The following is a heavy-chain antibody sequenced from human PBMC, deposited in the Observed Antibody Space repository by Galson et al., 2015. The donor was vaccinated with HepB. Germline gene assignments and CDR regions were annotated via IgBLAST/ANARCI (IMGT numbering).Heavy chain of an antibody. D-gene: IGHD5-12*01. J-gene: IGHJ4*02. V-gene: IGHV5-10-1*01. CDR2: IDPTDSYT. Sequence: QSGAEVTKPGESLRISCKGSGYSFSNYWITWVRQVPGKGLEWMGRIDPTDSYTNYSPSFRGHVTISTDKSISTAYLQWSSLKASDTAIFYCARTSSAYDDVDSWGQGTLVTVSS. CDR3: ARTSSAYDDVDS. CDR1: GYSFSNYW.